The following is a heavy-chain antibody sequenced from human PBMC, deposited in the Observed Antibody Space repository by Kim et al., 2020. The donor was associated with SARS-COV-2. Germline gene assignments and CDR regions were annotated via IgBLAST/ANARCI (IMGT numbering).Heavy chain of an antibody. CDR3: ARGLGAAFWGFDY. Sequence: GGSLRLSCAASGFTFTTYTMHWVRQAPGKGLEWVSLISFDGSDKYYADSVKGRFTISRDNSKNSVHLQMNSLGAEDTAVYYCARGLGAAFWGFDYCDQGTLVTVSS. CDR1: GFTFTTYT. V-gene: IGHV3-30*04. CDR2: ISFDGSDK. J-gene: IGHJ4*02. D-gene: IGHD3-16*01.